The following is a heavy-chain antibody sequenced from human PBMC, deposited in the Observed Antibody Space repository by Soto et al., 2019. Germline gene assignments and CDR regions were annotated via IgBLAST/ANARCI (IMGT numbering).Heavy chain of an antibody. V-gene: IGHV3-73*01. D-gene: IGHD3-10*01. CDR2: IRSKANSYAT. Sequence: GGSLRLSCAASGFTFSGSAMHWVRQASGKGLEWVGRIRSKANSYATAYAASVKGRFTISRDDSKNTAYLQMNSLKTEDTAVYYCTRGKHEPFQLLVDAFDIWGQGTIVTVSS. CDR3: TRGKHEPFQLLVDAFDI. CDR1: GFTFSGSA. J-gene: IGHJ3*02.